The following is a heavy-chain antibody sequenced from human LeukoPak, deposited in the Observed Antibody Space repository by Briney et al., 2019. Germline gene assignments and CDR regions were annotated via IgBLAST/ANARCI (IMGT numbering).Heavy chain of an antibody. D-gene: IGHD5-18*01. CDR3: ARSTAGLAY. CDR2: IRQDGSEK. V-gene: IGHV3-7*01. J-gene: IGHJ4*02. Sequence: GGSLRLSCAASGFTFSNYWMSWVRQAPGKGLEWVANIRQDGSEKYYVDSMRGRFTISRDNAKNSLYLQMSSLRAEDTAVYYCARSTAGLAYWGRETLVTVS. CDR1: GFTFSNYW.